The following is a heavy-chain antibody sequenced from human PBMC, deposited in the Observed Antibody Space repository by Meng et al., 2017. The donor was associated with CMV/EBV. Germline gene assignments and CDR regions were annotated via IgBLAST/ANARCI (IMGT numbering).Heavy chain of an antibody. V-gene: IGHV4-39*01. D-gene: IGHD6-13*01. CDR3: ARHGTAAADAFDI. J-gene: IGHJ3*02. CDR2: IYYSGST. CDR1: GGSISSSSYY. Sequence: SETLSLTCTVSGGSISSSSYYWGWIRQPPGKGLEWIGSIYYSGSTYYNPSLQSRVTISVDTSKNHFSLRLGSVSAADTAVYYCARHGTAAADAFDIWGQGTMVTVSS.